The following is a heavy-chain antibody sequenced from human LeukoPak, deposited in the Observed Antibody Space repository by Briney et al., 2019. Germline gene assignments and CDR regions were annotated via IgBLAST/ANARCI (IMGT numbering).Heavy chain of an antibody. CDR2: ISSDSSSI. CDR1: GFTFSNYR. V-gene: IGHV3-48*01. D-gene: IGHD3-10*01. J-gene: IGHJ2*01. Sequence: GGSLRLSCAASGFTFSNYRMNWVRQAPGKGLEWVSYISSDSSSIYYGDSVKGRFTISRDNSKNTLYLQMNSLRAEDTAVYYCAKGPYGSDWYFDLWGRGTLVTVSS. CDR3: AKGPYGSDWYFDL.